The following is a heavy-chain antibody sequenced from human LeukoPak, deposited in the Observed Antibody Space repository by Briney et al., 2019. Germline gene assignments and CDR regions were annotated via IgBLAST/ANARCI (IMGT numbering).Heavy chain of an antibody. CDR3: ARESYYDSSGFLDY. V-gene: IGHV3-21*01. Sequence: KTGGSLRLSCAASGFTFRSYSMNWVRQAPGKGLEWVSSISSSSSYIYYADSVKGRFTISRDNAKNSLYLQMNSLRAEDTAVYYCARESYYDSSGFLDYWGQGTLVTVSS. D-gene: IGHD3-22*01. CDR1: GFTFRSYS. J-gene: IGHJ4*02. CDR2: ISSSSSYI.